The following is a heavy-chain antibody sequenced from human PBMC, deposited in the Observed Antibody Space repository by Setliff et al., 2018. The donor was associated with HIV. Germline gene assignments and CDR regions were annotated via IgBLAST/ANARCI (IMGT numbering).Heavy chain of an antibody. V-gene: IGHV5-51*01. CDR1: GYSFTSYW. CDR2: IYPGDSDT. CDR3: ARFPMYSSSWYFYYYYMDV. Sequence: PGESLKISRKGSGYSFTSYWIGWVRQMPGKGLEWMGIIYPGDSDTRYSPSFQGQVTISADKSISTAYLQWSSLKASDTAMYYCARFPMYSSSWYFYYYYMDVWGKGTTVTVSS. J-gene: IGHJ6*03. D-gene: IGHD6-13*01.